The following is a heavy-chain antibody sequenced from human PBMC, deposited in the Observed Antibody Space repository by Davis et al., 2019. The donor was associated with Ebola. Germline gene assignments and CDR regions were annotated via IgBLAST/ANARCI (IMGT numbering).Heavy chain of an antibody. D-gene: IGHD2-15*01. J-gene: IGHJ3*02. CDR3: AKYSRYAFDI. CDR1: GYSFSTYA. Sequence: ASVKVSCKASGYSFSTYAMNWVRQAPGQGLEWMGWINTNTGNPTYAQGFTGRFVFSLDTSVSTAYLQISSLKAEDTAVFYCAKYSRYAFDIWGQGTMVTVSS. V-gene: IGHV7-4-1*02. CDR2: INTNTGNP.